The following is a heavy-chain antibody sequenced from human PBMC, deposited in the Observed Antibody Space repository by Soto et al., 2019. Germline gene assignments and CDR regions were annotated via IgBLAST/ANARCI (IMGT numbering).Heavy chain of an antibody. D-gene: IGHD3-16*01. CDR2: IKPGGTYT. Sequence: GASVKVSCKASGYTFTSYYIHWVRQAPGIGLEWMALIKPGGTYTTYAQKFQGRVTLTSDTSTSAVYMELSSLGSDDTAVYYCAKDISDYTGYFDPWGQGTLVTVSS. CDR3: AKDISDYTGYFDP. CDR1: GYTFTSYY. J-gene: IGHJ5*02. V-gene: IGHV1-46*01.